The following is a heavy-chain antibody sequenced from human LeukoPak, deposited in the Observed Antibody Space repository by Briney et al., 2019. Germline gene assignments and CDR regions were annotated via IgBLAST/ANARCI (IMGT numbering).Heavy chain of an antibody. V-gene: IGHV4-38-2*02. D-gene: IGHD3-22*01. CDR2: IYHSGST. CDR1: GDSIIGYY. Sequence: SETLSLTCTVSGDSIIGYYWSWIRQHPGKGLEWIGSIYHSGSTYFHPSLKSRVTISVDTSKNQFSLKLSSVTAADTAVYYCARDQAAYYDRSGYHYSSTAAAFDIWGQGTVVTVSS. J-gene: IGHJ3*02. CDR3: ARDQAAYYDRSGYHYSSTAAAFDI.